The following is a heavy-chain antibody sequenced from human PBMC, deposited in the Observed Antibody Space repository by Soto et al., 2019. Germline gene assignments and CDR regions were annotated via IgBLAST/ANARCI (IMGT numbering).Heavy chain of an antibody. CDR1: GDSVSSNSAA. V-gene: IGHV6-1*01. CDR2: TYYRSKWFN. J-gene: IGHJ6*02. Sequence: SQTLSLPCAISGDSVSSNSAAWNWIRQSPSRGLEWLGRTYYRSKWFNDYAVSVKSRITINPDTSKNQFSLQLNSVTPEDTAVYYCARGHSSGLYYYYGMDVWGQGTTVTVSS. D-gene: IGHD6-19*01. CDR3: ARGHSSGLYYYYGMDV.